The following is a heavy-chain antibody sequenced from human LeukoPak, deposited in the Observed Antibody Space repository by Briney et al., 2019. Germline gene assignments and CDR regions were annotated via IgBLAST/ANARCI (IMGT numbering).Heavy chain of an antibody. V-gene: IGHV3-30-3*01. Sequence: GGSLRLSCAASGFTFSSYAMHWVRQAPGKGLEWVAVISHDESNKYYADSVKGRFTISRDNSKNTLYLQMNGLRTEDTSMYYCARDWGIAAARIGLFDYWGQGTLVTVSS. CDR2: ISHDESNK. D-gene: IGHD6-13*01. CDR3: ARDWGIAAARIGLFDY. CDR1: GFTFSSYA. J-gene: IGHJ4*02.